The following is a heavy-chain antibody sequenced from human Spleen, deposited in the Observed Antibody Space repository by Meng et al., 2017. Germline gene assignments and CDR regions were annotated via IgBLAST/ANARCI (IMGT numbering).Heavy chain of an antibody. CDR1: GYTFTRYA. J-gene: IGHJ4*02. CDR3: ARATTIFGVVISP. D-gene: IGHD3-3*01. CDR2: IIPIFGTA. Sequence: VHLVQSGSELKKPGASVKVSCKASGYTFTRYAMKWVRQAPGQGLEWMGWIIPIFGTANYAQKFQGRVTITADKSTSTAYMELSSLRSEDTAVYYCARATTIFGVVISPWGQGTLVTVSS. V-gene: IGHV1-69*06.